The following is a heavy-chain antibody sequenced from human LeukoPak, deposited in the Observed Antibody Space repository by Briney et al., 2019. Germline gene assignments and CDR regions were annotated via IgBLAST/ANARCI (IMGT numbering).Heavy chain of an antibody. J-gene: IGHJ4*02. CDR2: IYYRGTT. CDR3: AAVTMTSGAPPAIDY. V-gene: IGHV4-39*01. Sequence: PSETLSLTCTVSGGSITSSSYYWGWIRQPPGKGLEWIETIYYRGTTYYNPSLKSRLTISVDTSNNQFSLTLSSVTAAITAVYYCAAVTMTSGAPPAIDYWGQGTLVTVSS. D-gene: IGHD3-22*01. CDR1: GGSITSSSYY.